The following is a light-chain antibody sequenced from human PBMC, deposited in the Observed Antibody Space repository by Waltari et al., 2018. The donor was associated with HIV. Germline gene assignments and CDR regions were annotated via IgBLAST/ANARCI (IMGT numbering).Light chain of an antibody. V-gene: IGLV3-25*03. CDR1: ALPKHY. J-gene: IGLJ2*01. CDR3: QSVDNSGFHVI. Sequence: SYALPQPPSVSVSPGHAVIIHCSGDALPKHYASWSQQRSGQAPVLVVYKDSERPSGIPERFSGSGSGTTVTLTISGVQPEDEADYYCQSVDNSGFHVIFGGGTKLTVL. CDR2: KDS.